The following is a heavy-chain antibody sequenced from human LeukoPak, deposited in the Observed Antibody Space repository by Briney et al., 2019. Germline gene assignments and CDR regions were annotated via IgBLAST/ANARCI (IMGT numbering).Heavy chain of an antibody. D-gene: IGHD2-15*01. V-gene: IGHV3-66*04. CDR2: IYSGGST. CDR3: ASHSYSPEYFQH. Sequence: PGGSLRLSCAASGFSVSNNYMSWVRQAPGKGLEWVSVIYSGGSTFYADSVKGRFTISRDNSKNTLYLQMNSLRAEDTAVYYCASHSYSPEYFQHWGRGTLVTVSS. J-gene: IGHJ1*01. CDR1: GFSVSNNY.